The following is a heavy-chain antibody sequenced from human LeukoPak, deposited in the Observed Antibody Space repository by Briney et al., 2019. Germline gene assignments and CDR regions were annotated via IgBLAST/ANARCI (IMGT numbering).Heavy chain of an antibody. CDR3: ARGPIAVAGKGAWFDP. V-gene: IGHV4-39*07. D-gene: IGHD6-19*01. Sequence: SETLSLTCTVSGGSISSSSYYWSWIRQPPGKGLEWIGEINHSGSTNYNPSLKSRVTISVDTSKNQFSLKLSSVTAADTAVYYCARGPIAVAGKGAWFDPWGQGTLVTVSS. J-gene: IGHJ5*02. CDR1: GGSISSSSYY. CDR2: INHSGST.